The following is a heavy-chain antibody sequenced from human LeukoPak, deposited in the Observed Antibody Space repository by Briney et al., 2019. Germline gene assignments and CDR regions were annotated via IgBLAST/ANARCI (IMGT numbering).Heavy chain of an antibody. CDR3: ARDPSPHLERDGYNYGDDY. Sequence: SVKLSCKASGGTFSSYAISWVRQAPGQGHEWMGGIIPIFGTANYAQKFQGRVTITAYKSTSTAYMELSSLRSEDTAVYYCARDPSPHLERDGYNYGDDYWGQGTLVTVSS. CDR2: IIPIFGTA. D-gene: IGHD5-24*01. J-gene: IGHJ4*02. CDR1: GGTFSSYA. V-gene: IGHV1-69*06.